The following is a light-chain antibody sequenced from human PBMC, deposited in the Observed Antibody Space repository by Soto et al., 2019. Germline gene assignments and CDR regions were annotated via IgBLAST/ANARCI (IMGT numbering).Light chain of an antibody. CDR3: QQDSSFPLT. J-gene: IGKJ4*01. CDR1: QLISSW. CDR2: AAS. Sequence: IQITQSPSSVSASVGDTVTITCRASQLISSWLAWYQQKPGKAPKLLIYAASNLQSGVPSRFSGSESGTDFTLTISSLQPEDFATYFCQQDSSFPLTFGGGTKVEI. V-gene: IGKV1-12*01.